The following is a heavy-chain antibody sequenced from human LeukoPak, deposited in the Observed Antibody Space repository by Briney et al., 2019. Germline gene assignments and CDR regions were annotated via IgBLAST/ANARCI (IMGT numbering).Heavy chain of an antibody. CDR1: GYTFTSYY. V-gene: IGHV1-46*01. CDR3: ARVSGRSAGLKYSSGWYHLDY. Sequence: ASVKVSCKASGYTFTSYYMHWVRQAPGQGLEWMGIINPSGGSTSYAQKFQGRVTMTRDTSTSTVYMELSSLRSEDTAVYYCARVSGRSAGLKYSSGWYHLDYWGQGTLVTVSS. J-gene: IGHJ4*02. CDR2: INPSGGST. D-gene: IGHD6-19*01.